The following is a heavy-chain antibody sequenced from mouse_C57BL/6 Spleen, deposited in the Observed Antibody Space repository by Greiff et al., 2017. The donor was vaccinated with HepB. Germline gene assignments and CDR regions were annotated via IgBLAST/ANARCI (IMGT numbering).Heavy chain of an antibody. CDR2: IYPGDGDT. J-gene: IGHJ2*01. V-gene: IGHV1-80*01. CDR1: GYAFSSYW. D-gene: IGHD2-2*01. CDR3: ARGKAMVTMGFDY. Sequence: QVQLQQSGAELVKPGASVKISCKASGYAFSSYWMNWVKQRPGKGLEWIGQIYPGDGDTNYNGKFKGKATLTADKSSSTAYMQLSSLTSEDSSVYFCARGKAMVTMGFDYWGQGTTLTVSS.